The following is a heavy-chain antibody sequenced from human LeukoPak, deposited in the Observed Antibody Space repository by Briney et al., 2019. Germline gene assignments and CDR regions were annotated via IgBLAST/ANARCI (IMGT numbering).Heavy chain of an antibody. V-gene: IGHV3-11*01. Sequence: GGSLRLSCAASGFTFSDYYMSWLRQAPGKGLEWVSYISSSGSTIYYADSVKGRFTISRDNAKNSLYLQMNSLRAEDTAVYYCARDLTGTTLPFDYWGQGTLVTVSS. CDR1: GFTFSDYY. CDR3: ARDLTGTTLPFDY. D-gene: IGHD1-20*01. J-gene: IGHJ4*02. CDR2: ISSSGSTI.